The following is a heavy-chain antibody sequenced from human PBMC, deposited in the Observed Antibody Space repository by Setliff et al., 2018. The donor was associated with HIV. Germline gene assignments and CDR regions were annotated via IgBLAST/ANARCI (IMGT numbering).Heavy chain of an antibody. V-gene: IGHV7-4-1*02. CDR1: GYTFTTYA. Sequence: ASVKVSCKASGYTFTTYAMNWVRQAPGQGLEWMGWINTNTGNPTYAQGFTGRFVFSLDTSVSTAYMELSRLRSDDTAVYYCARDARHSSSSRTHGYYYYYYMDVWGKGTTVTVSS. D-gene: IGHD6-6*01. CDR2: INTNTGNP. J-gene: IGHJ6*03. CDR3: ARDARHSSSSRTHGYYYYYYMDV.